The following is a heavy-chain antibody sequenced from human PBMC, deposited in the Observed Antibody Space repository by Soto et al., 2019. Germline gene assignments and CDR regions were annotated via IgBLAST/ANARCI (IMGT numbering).Heavy chain of an antibody. Sequence: SETLSLTCTVSGGSISSYYWGWIRQPPGKGLEWIGYIYYSGSTNYDPSLKSRVTISVATSKDKFSLKLSSVTAADTAVYYCARGTRFRADYWGQGTLVTVSS. CDR1: GGSISSYY. J-gene: IGHJ4*02. CDR3: ARGTRFRADY. V-gene: IGHV4-59*01. CDR2: IYYSGST.